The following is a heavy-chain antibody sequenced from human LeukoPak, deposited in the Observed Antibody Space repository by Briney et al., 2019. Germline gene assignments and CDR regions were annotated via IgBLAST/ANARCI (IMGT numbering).Heavy chain of an antibody. Sequence: ASVKVSCKASGNTFTDYYVHWVRQAPGLGLEWMGIINPLRGITIYAQKFQGRVTMTSDTSTNTVYMELSSLISEDTAVYYCTRTIGYRPVAGLKEKWFDPWGQGTLVTVSS. CDR1: GNTFTDYY. CDR2: INPLRGIT. J-gene: IGHJ5*02. D-gene: IGHD6-19*01. V-gene: IGHV1-46*01. CDR3: TRTIGYRPVAGLKEKWFDP.